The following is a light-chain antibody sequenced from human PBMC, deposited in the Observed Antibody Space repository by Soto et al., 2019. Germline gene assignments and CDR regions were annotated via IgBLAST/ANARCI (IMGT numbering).Light chain of an antibody. CDR2: GTS. J-gene: IGKJ4*01. CDR3: QQYHNWPLT. CDR1: QSVSRN. Sequence: EIVMTQSPATLSVSAGERTSLSCRASQSVSRNLAWYQQKPGQTPRLLIYGTSTRATGVPARFSAIGSGTEFTLTISSLQSEDFAVYYCQQYHNWPLTFGGGTKVE. V-gene: IGKV3-15*01.